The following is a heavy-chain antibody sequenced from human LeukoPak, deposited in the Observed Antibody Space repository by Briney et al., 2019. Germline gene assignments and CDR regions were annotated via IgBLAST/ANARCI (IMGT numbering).Heavy chain of an antibody. CDR2: INHSGST. Sequence: SETLSLTCAVYGGSFSGYYWSWIRQPPGKGLEWIGEINHSGSTNHNPSLKSRVTISVDTSKNQFSLKLSSVTAADTAVYYCARHPRVRYNWFDPWGQGTLVTVSS. J-gene: IGHJ5*02. CDR3: ARHPRVRYNWFDP. V-gene: IGHV4-34*01. CDR1: GGSFSGYY.